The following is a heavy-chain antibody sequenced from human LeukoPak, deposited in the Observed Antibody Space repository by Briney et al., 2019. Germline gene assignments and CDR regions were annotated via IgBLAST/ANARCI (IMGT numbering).Heavy chain of an antibody. Sequence: PSETLSLTCTVSGGSISSSSYYWGWIRQPPGKGLEWIGSVYYSGSTYYNPSLKSRVTISVDTSKNQFSLKLGSVTAADTAVYYCARDRIYSGSYPFEYWGQGTLVTVSS. D-gene: IGHD1-26*01. J-gene: IGHJ4*02. CDR3: ARDRIYSGSYPFEY. V-gene: IGHV4-39*07. CDR1: GGSISSSSYY. CDR2: VYYSGST.